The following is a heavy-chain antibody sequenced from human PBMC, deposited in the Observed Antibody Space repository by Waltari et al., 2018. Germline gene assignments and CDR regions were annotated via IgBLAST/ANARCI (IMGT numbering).Heavy chain of an antibody. Sequence: QVQLVESGGGVVQPGRSLRLSCAASGFTFSSYAMHWVRQAPGKGLEWVAVISYDGSNKYYADSVKGRFTISRDNSKNTLYLQMNSLRAEDTAVYYCARVEVVDGGVDYWGQGTLVTVSS. CDR1: GFTFSSYA. V-gene: IGHV3-30-3*01. CDR2: ISYDGSNK. CDR3: ARVEVVDGGVDY. J-gene: IGHJ4*02. D-gene: IGHD2-15*01.